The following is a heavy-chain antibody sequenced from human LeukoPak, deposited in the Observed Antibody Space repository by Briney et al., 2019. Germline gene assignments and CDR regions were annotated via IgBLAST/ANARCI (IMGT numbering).Heavy chain of an antibody. CDR1: GFTFSSYA. Sequence: GGSLRLSCAASGFTFSSYAMHWVRQAPGKGLEWVAVISYDGSNKYYADSVKGRFTISRDNAKNSLYLQMNSLRAEDTAVYYCARGTSLQWLVNYWGQGTLVTVSS. CDR3: ARGTSLQWLVNY. J-gene: IGHJ4*02. D-gene: IGHD6-19*01. V-gene: IGHV3-30-3*01. CDR2: ISYDGSNK.